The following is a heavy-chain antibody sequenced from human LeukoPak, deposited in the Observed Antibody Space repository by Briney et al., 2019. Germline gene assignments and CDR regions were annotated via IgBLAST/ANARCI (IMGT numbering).Heavy chain of an antibody. Sequence: PSETLSLACTVSGASINTYYWSWLRQPPGKGLEWVGYNYYSGTTSYNPSLKTRVTISIDTSKNQFSLKLSSVTAADTAVYYCARLLRAMASQYYFDYWGQGTLVTVSS. J-gene: IGHJ4*02. D-gene: IGHD5-18*01. V-gene: IGHV4-59*01. CDR2: NYYSGTT. CDR3: ARLLRAMASQYYFDY. CDR1: GASINTYY.